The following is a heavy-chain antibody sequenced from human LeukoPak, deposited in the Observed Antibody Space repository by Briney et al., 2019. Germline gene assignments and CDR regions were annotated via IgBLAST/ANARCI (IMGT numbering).Heavy chain of an antibody. CDR1: GGSIDSTNW. J-gene: IGHJ5*02. CDR3: ARGGNYWPQWWFDP. Sequence: PSETLSLTCTVSGGSIDSTNWWSWVRQPPGKGLEWIGEIYHSGSTNYNPSLKSRVTVSVDKSKNQFSLKLSSVTAADTAVYYCARGGNYWPQWWFDPWGRGTLVSVSS. V-gene: IGHV4-4*02. D-gene: IGHD1-26*01. CDR2: IYHSGST.